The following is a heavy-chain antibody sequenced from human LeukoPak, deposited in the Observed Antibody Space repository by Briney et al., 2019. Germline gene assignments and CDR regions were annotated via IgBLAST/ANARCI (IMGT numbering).Heavy chain of an antibody. Sequence: GGSLRLFCAASGFTFDDFGMTWVREAPGKGLEWVSSINSNGVRTTYGDSAKGRFTISRDDANDSLYLLMHSLRAEDTAFYYCVRGTMIVGRWGQGTLVTVSS. D-gene: IGHD3-22*01. CDR1: GFTFDDFG. J-gene: IGHJ4*02. CDR3: VRGTMIVGR. CDR2: INSNGVRT. V-gene: IGHV3-20*04.